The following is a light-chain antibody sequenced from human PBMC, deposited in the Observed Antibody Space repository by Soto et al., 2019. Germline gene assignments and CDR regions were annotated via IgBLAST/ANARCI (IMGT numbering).Light chain of an antibody. CDR1: QSVSGRF. V-gene: IGKV3-20*01. Sequence: DIVLTQSPGTLSLSPGERATLSCRASQSVSGRFLTWYQQKGGQAPRLLIYGASTRATGIPDRFSGSGSGTDFTLTISRLEPEDFAVYYCQHHDSSPTWTFGQGTKVEIK. CDR2: GAS. CDR3: QHHDSSPTWT. J-gene: IGKJ1*01.